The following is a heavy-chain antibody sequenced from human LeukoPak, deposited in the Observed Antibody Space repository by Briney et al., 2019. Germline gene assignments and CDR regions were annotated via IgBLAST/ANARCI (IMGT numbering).Heavy chain of an antibody. CDR2: IKSKTDGGTT. CDR3: TSTGAFHGMDV. Sequence: GGSLRLSCAASGFTFSNAWMSWVRQAPGKGLEWVGRIKSKTDGGTTDYAAPVKGRFTISIDDSNNTLYLQMNSLKTEDTAVYYCTSTGAFHGMDVWGKGTTVTVSS. J-gene: IGHJ6*04. D-gene: IGHD4-17*01. CDR1: GFTFSNAW. V-gene: IGHV3-15*01.